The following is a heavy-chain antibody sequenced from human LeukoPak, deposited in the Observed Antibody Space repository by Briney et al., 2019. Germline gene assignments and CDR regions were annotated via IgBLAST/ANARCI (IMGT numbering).Heavy chain of an antibody. J-gene: IGHJ4*02. V-gene: IGHV1-18*01. CDR2: IIAYNGNT. Sequence: ASVKISCKASGYTFTSYGISWVRQAPGQGLEWMGWIIAYNGNTNYSQKFQGRVIMTTDTSTSTAYLELMSLRSDDTAVFYCARDGSGGGGYFDYWGQGTLVIVSS. CDR3: ARDGSGGGGYFDY. CDR1: GYTFTSYG. D-gene: IGHD6-19*01.